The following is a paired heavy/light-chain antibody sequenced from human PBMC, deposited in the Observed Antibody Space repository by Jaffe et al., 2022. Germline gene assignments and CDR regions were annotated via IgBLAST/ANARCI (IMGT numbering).Light chain of an antibody. CDR3: QQRSNWPSGLT. CDR2: DAS. Sequence: EIVLTQSPATLSLSPGERATLSCRASQSVSSYLAWYQQKPGQAPRLLIYDASNRATGIPARFSGSGSGTDFTLTISSLEPEDFAVYYCQQRSNWPSGLTFGGGTKVEIK. CDR1: QSVSSY. V-gene: IGKV3-11*01. J-gene: IGKJ4*01.
Heavy chain of an antibody. D-gene: IGHD3-10*01. CDR1: GYSISSGYY. V-gene: IGHV4-38-2*02. CDR2: IYHSGST. CDR3: ARDQAEVVLWFGEPYWYFDL. J-gene: IGHJ2*01. Sequence: QVQLQESGPGLVKPSETLSLTCAVSGYSISSGYYWGWIRQPPGKGLEWIGSIYHSGSTYYNPSLKSRVTISVDTSKNQFSLKLSSVTAADTAVYYCARDQAEVVLWFGEPYWYFDLWGRGTLVTVSS.